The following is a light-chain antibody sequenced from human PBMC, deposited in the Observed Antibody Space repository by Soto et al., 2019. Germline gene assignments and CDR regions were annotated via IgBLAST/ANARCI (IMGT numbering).Light chain of an antibody. CDR3: QQYGNSRWT. V-gene: IGKV3-20*01. CDR1: QSVSSSY. Sequence: EIELTESPGTLSLSRWEKTTLSCRASQSVSSSYLAWYQQKPGQAPRLLIYGASSRATGIPDRFSGSGSGTDFTLTISRLEPEDFAVYYCQQYGNSRWTFGQGTKVDIK. J-gene: IGKJ1*01. CDR2: GAS.